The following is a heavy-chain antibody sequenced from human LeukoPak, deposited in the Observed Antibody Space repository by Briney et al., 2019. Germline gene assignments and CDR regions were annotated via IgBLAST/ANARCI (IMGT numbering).Heavy chain of an antibody. CDR1: GFTLSSYS. V-gene: IGHV3-21*01. CDR2: ISSSSSYI. J-gene: IGHJ4*02. Sequence: GGSLRLSCAASGFTLSSYSMNWVRQAPGKGLEWVSSISSSSSYIYYADSVKGRFTIPRDNAKNSLYLQMNSLRAEDTAVYYCARVSSGYYFDYWGQGTLVTVSS. CDR3: ARVSSGYYFDY. D-gene: IGHD3-22*01.